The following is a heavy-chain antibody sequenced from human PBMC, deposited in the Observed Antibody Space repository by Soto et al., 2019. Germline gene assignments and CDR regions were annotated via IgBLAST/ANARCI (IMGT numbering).Heavy chain of an antibody. CDR2: MNPNSGNT. Sequence: GASVKVSCKASGYTFTSYDINWVRQATGQGLEWMGWMNPNSGNTGYAQKFQGRVTMTRNTSISTAYMELSSLRSEDTAVYYCARVNYEFWSGYYAFDIWGQGTMVTVSS. CDR3: ARVNYEFWSGYYAFDI. CDR1: GYTFTSYD. D-gene: IGHD3-3*01. J-gene: IGHJ3*02. V-gene: IGHV1-8*01.